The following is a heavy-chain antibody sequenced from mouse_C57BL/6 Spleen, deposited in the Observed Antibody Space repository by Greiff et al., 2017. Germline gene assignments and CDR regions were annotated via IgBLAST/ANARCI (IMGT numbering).Heavy chain of an antibody. CDR2: ISYDGSN. D-gene: IGHD2-3*01. CDR1: GYSITSGYY. CDR3: ASQWLLRGFFAY. V-gene: IGHV3-6*01. Sequence: EVQLQESGPGLVTPSQSLSLTCSVTGYSITSGYYWNWIRQFPGNKLEWMGYISYDGSNNYNPSLKNRISITRDTSKNQFFLKLNSVTTEDTATYYCASQWLLRGFFAYWGQGTLVTVSA. J-gene: IGHJ3*01.